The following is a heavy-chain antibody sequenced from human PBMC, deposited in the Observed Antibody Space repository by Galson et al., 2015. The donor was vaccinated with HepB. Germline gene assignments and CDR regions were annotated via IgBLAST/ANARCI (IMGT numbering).Heavy chain of an antibody. CDR2: IYWNDET. D-gene: IGHD3-10*01. CDR3: ARVLVRGIIIYDGLSPDWFAP. Sequence: PALVTPTQTLTLTCTFSGFSLTTRDVGVGWIRQPPGKALEWLALIYWNDETRYNPSLKSRLTITTDTSKNQVVLTMTNMDPVGTATYFCARVLVRGIIIYDGLSPDWFAPWGQGTRVTVSS. V-gene: IGHV2-5*01. CDR1: GFSLTTRDVG. J-gene: IGHJ5*02.